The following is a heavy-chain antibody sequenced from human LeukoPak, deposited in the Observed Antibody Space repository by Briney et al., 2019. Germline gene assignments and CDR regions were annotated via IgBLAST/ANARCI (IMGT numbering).Heavy chain of an antibody. CDR2: ISGRGGST. V-gene: IGHV3-23*01. Sequence: PGGSQRLSCAASGFTFSNYAMSWVRQAPEKGLEWVSAISGRGGSTYYADSVKGRFTISRDNSKNTLYLQMNSLRAEDTAVYYCAKSEVPAAMVYFQHWGQGTLVTVSS. CDR3: AKSEVPAAMVYFQH. J-gene: IGHJ1*01. D-gene: IGHD2-2*01. CDR1: GFTFSNYA.